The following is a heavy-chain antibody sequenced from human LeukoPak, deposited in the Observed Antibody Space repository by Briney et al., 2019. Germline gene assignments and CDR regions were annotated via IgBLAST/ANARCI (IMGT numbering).Heavy chain of an antibody. CDR3: ARDSCSSTSCRFDY. CDR2: ISAYNGNT. Sequence: ASVKVSCKASGYTFTSYGISWVRQAPGQGLEWRGWISAYNGNTNYAQKLQGRVTMTTDTSTSTAYMELRSLRSDDTAVYYCARDSCSSTSCRFDYWGQGTLVTVSS. CDR1: GYTFTSYG. D-gene: IGHD2-2*01. V-gene: IGHV1-18*01. J-gene: IGHJ4*02.